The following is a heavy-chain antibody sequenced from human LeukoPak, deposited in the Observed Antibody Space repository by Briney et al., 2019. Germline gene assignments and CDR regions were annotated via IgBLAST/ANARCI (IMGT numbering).Heavy chain of an antibody. J-gene: IGHJ4*02. CDR2: IIPIFGTA. CDR3: ARSGYFDWLQYFDY. D-gene: IGHD3-9*01. V-gene: IGHV1-69*13. Sequence: SVKVSCKASGGTFSSYAISWVRQAPGQGLEWMGGIIPIFGTANYAQKFQGRVTITADESTSTAYMELSSLRSEDTAVYCCARSGYFDWLQYFDYWGQGTLVTVSS. CDR1: GGTFSSYA.